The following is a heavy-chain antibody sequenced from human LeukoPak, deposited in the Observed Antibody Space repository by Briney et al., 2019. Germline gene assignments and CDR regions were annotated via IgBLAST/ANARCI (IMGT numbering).Heavy chain of an antibody. CDR3: ARLGPTMVRGEGSPNYYFDY. CDR1: GYSFTSYW. CDR2: IYPDDSDT. D-gene: IGHD3-10*01. V-gene: IGHV5-51*01. Sequence: GESLKISCKGFGYSFTSYWIHWVRQMPGKGLEWMGIIYPDDSDTTYSPSFQGQVTISADKSISTAYLQWSSLRASDTAMYYCARLGPTMVRGEGSPNYYFDYWGQGTLVTVSS. J-gene: IGHJ4*02.